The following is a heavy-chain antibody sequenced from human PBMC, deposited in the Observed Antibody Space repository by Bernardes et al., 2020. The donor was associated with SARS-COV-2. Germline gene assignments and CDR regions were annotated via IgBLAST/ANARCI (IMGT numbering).Heavy chain of an antibody. J-gene: IGHJ4*02. Sequence: GGSLRLSCAASEFTFSSYWMHWVRQAPGKGLVWVSRINGDGSSTTYADSVKGRFTISRDSAKNTLYLQMNSLRAEDTAVYYCARGQLAHFDYWGQGTLVTVSS. CDR2: INGDGSST. CDR1: EFTFSSYW. D-gene: IGHD6-6*01. CDR3: ARGQLAHFDY. V-gene: IGHV3-74*01.